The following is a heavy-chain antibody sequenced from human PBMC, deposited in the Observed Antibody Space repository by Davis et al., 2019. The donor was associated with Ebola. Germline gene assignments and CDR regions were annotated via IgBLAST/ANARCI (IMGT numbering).Heavy chain of an antibody. CDR3: AREVLWFGELTHDAFDI. CDR1: GFTFSRYW. J-gene: IGHJ3*02. D-gene: IGHD3-10*01. Sequence: GESLKISCAASGFTFSRYWMSWVRQAPGKGLEWVANIKEDGSEKYYVDSEKGRLTISRDNAKNSLYLQMNSLRAEDTAVYYCAREVLWFGELTHDAFDIWGQGTMVTVSS. V-gene: IGHV3-7*03. CDR2: IKEDGSEK.